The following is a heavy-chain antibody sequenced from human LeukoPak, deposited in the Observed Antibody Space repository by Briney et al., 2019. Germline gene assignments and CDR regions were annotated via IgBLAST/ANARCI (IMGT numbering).Heavy chain of an antibody. CDR2: INGGGSST. D-gene: IGHD3-22*01. CDR1: GFTFRSYA. V-gene: IGHV3-23*01. CDR3: ARQLGYCDSGTCYFEY. J-gene: IGHJ4*02. Sequence: PGGSLRLSCAASGFTFRSYAMTWVRQAPGKGLEWVSSINGGGSSTSYADSVKGRFTISRDNSKTTLFLQMNSLRAEDTAVYYCARQLGYCDSGTCYFEYWGQGTLVTVSS.